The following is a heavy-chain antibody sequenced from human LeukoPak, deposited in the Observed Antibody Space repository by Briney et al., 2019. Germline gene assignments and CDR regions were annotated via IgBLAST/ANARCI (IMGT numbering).Heavy chain of an antibody. J-gene: IGHJ4*02. D-gene: IGHD2-2*01. V-gene: IGHV3-33*01. CDR1: GFTFSSYG. Sequence: GGSLRLSCAASGFTFSSYGMHWVRQAPGKGLEWVAVIWYDGSNKYYADSVKGRFTISRDNSKNTLYLQMNSLRAEDTAVYYCARDCSNTSCYLPDYWGQGTLVTVSS. CDR3: ARDCSNTSCYLPDY. CDR2: IWYDGSNK.